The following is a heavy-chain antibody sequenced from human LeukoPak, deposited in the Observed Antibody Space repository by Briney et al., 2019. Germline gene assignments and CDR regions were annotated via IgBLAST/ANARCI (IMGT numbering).Heavy chain of an antibody. CDR2: INHSGST. J-gene: IGHJ3*02. CDR1: GGSFSGYY. V-gene: IGHV4-34*01. D-gene: IGHD2-21*02. CDR3: ARIRVCCGGDASDAFDI. Sequence: PSETLSLTCAVYGGSFSGYYWSWIRQPPGKGLGWVGEINHSGSTNYNPSLKSRVTISVDTSKNQFSLKLSSVTAADTAVYYCARIRVCCGGDASDAFDIWGQGTMVTVSS.